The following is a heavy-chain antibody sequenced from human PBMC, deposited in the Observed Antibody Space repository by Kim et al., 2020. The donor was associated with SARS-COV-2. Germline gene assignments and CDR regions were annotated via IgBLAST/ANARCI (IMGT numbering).Heavy chain of an antibody. J-gene: IGHJ4*02. V-gene: IGHV3-23*01. CDR3: ARDGYNYIPLDF. CDR1: GFTLNSYA. D-gene: IGHD5-12*01. CDR2: ISGTGGST. Sequence: GGSLRLSCAASGFTLNSYAMTWVRQAPGKGLEWVSEISGTGGSTYYADSVKGRFTISRDNSKNMLYLQMNSLRVEDTAVYYCARDGYNYIPLDFWGQGNLIIVSS.